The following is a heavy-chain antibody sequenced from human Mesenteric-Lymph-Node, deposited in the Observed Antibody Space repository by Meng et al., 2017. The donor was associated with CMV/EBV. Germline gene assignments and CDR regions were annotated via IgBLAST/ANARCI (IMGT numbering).Heavy chain of an antibody. CDR2: IYSDESST. J-gene: IGHJ4*02. CDR1: GFPFRSYA. V-gene: IGHV3-23*03. CDR3: AKRGRVSGWE. Sequence: GGSLRLSCTASGFPFRSYAMKWVRQAPGKGLEWISVIYSDESSTYYADSVKGRFTVSRDNDRNILYLQMNKLKAEDTATYYCAKRGRVSGWEWGQGTLVTVSS. D-gene: IGHD6-19*01.